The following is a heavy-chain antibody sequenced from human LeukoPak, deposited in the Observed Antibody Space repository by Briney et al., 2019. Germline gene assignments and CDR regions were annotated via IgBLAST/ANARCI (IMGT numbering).Heavy chain of an antibody. J-gene: IGHJ4*02. V-gene: IGHV4-61*01. Sequence: PSETLSLTCTVSGGSVSSGSYYWSWIRQPPGKGLEWVGYIYYSGSTNYHPSLKRRVTISVDTSKNQFSLKLSSVTAADTAVYYCARFSDIVATDWVAPADDYWGQGTLVTVSS. CDR1: GGSVSSGSYY. CDR3: ARFSDIVATDWVAPADDY. D-gene: IGHD5-12*01. CDR2: IYYSGST.